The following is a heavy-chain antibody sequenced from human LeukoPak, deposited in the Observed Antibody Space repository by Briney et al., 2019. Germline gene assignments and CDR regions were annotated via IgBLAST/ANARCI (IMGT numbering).Heavy chain of an antibody. D-gene: IGHD5-18*01. CDR2: INPSGGST. V-gene: IGHV1-46*01. J-gene: IGHJ4*02. Sequence: ASVKVSCKASGYTFTCYYMHWVRQAPGQGLEWMGIINPSGGSTSYAQKFQGRVTMIRDTSTSTVYMELSSLRSEDTAVYYCASLEKRGYSYGYVSFDYWGQGTLVTVSS. CDR1: GYTFTCYY. CDR3: ASLEKRGYSYGYVSFDY.